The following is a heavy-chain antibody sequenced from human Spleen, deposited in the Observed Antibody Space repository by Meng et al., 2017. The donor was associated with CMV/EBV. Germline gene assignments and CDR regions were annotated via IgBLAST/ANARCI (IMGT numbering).Heavy chain of an antibody. CDR3: TRIYSDCDLDY. CDR1: RYTFCGYY. V-gene: IGHV1-2*02. Sequence: QVQVVRLGTAAKKPGASVDVSGRSSRYTFCGYYMHWVGKGPEQMLEWMGWISPNSSGTNKGRMFKGGVTLTSHTSMRLAYMEVGSLSVYYSAVYSCTRIYSDCDLDYWGQGTLVTVSS. J-gene: IGHJ4*02. D-gene: IGHD2-21*02. CDR2: ISPNSSGT.